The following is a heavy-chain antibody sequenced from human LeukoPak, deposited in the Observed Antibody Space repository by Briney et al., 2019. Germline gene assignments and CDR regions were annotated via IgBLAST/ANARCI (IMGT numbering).Heavy chain of an antibody. CDR1: GYTFTCYY. J-gene: IGHJ4*02. CDR3: ARDLSSISSSWYTEIS. V-gene: IGHV1-2*06. D-gene: IGHD2-2*02. Sequence: ASVKVSCKASGYTFTCYYMHWVRQAPGQGLEWMGRINPNRGGTNYAQKFQGRVTMTRDTSISTAYLELSRLRSDDTAVYYCARDLSSISSSWYTEISWGQGTLVTVSS. CDR2: INPNRGGT.